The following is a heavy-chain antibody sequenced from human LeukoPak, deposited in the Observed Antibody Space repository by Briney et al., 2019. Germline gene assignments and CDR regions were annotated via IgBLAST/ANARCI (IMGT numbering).Heavy chain of an antibody. CDR1: GYTFTSYY. J-gene: IGHJ4*02. CDR3: ARDGRSYYDSSGILDY. CDR2: INPSGGST. V-gene: IGHV1-46*01. D-gene: IGHD3-22*01. Sequence: GASVKVSCTASGYTFTSYYMHWVRQAPGQGLEWMGIINPSGGSTSYAQEFQGRVTMTRDTSTSTVYMELSSLRSEDTAVYYCARDGRSYYDSSGILDYWGQGTLVTVSS.